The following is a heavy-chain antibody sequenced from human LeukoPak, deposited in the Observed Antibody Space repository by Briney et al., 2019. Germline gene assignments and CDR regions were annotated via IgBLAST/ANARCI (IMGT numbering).Heavy chain of an antibody. J-gene: IGHJ6*02. V-gene: IGHV1-69*13. CDR2: IIPIFGTA. CDR3: ARGRGNGSYERDDIPLFAQTTHYYYYGMDV. CDR1: GYTFTSYA. D-gene: IGHD1-26*01. Sequence: GASVKVSCKASGYTFTSYAMHWVRQAPGQRLEWMGWIIPIFGTANYAQKFQGRVTITADESTSTAYMELSSLRSEDTAVYYCARGRGNGSYERDDIPLFAQTTHYYYYGMDVWGQGTTVTVSS.